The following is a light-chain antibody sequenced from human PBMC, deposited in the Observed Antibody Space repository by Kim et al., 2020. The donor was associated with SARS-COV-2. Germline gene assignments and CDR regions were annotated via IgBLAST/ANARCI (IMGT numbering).Light chain of an antibody. CDR2: DVS. CDR1: CSDVGGYNY. J-gene: IGLJ2*01. Sequence: ISCTGTCSDVGGYNYVSWYQQHPGKAPKLMIYDVSKRPSGVPDRFSGSKSGNTASLTISGLQGEDEADYYCCSYAGSYTVVFGGGTQLTVL. CDR3: CSYAGSYTVV. V-gene: IGLV2-11*01.